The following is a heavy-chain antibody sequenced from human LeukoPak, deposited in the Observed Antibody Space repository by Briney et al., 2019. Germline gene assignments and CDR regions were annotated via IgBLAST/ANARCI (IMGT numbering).Heavy chain of an antibody. CDR1: GGSISNYY. CDR2: VYNSGNT. Sequence: SETLSLTCAVSGGSISNYYWTWIRQPPGTGLEWIGYVYNSGNTNYNPSLRSRVTISIDASKNQFSLKLSSVTAADTAVYYCAREGTAGTNLNWFDPWGQGTLVTVSS. V-gene: IGHV4-59*01. D-gene: IGHD1-1*01. J-gene: IGHJ5*02. CDR3: AREGTAGTNLNWFDP.